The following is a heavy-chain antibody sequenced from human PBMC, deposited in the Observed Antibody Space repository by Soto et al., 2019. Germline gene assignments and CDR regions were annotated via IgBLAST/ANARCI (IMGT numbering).Heavy chain of an antibody. J-gene: IGHJ4*02. V-gene: IGHV1-18*04. D-gene: IGHD3-22*01. CDR3: ARDTEPHGGPYDDSSGYYFD. CDR2: ISAYNGNT. Sequence: QVQLVQSGAEVKKPGASVKVSCKASGYTFTSYGISWVRQAPGQGLEWMGWISAYNGNTNYAQKLQGRVTMTTDTSTSTAYMELRSLRSDYTAVYYCARDTEPHGGPYDDSSGYYFDWGQGTLVTVAS. CDR1: GYTFTSYG.